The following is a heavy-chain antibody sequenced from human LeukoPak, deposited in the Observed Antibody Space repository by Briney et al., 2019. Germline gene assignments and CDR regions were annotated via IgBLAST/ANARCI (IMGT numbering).Heavy chain of an antibody. CDR1: GYTFTGYY. Sequence: ASVKVSCKASGYTFTGYYMHWVRQAPGQGLEWMGWINPNSGGTNYAQKFQGRVTMTRDTSISTAYMELSRLRSDDTAVYYCARDGSCSWYLGFNWFDPWGQGTLVTVSS. CDR2: INPNSGGT. V-gene: IGHV1-2*02. D-gene: IGHD6-13*01. J-gene: IGHJ5*02. CDR3: ARDGSCSWYLGFNWFDP.